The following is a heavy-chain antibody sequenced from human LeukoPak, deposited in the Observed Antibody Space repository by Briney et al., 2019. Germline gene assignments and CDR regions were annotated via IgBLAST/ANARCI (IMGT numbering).Heavy chain of an antibody. CDR3: GKDMAVPAAMVDY. Sequence: GGSLRLSCAASGFTFSSYAMSWVRQAPGKGLEWVSAVSGSGSSTYYADSVKGRFTISRDNSKNTLYLQMNSLRAEDTAVYYCGKDMAVPAAMVDYCGQGTLVTVSS. V-gene: IGHV3-23*01. CDR1: GFTFSSYA. CDR2: VSGSGSST. J-gene: IGHJ4*02. D-gene: IGHD2-2*01.